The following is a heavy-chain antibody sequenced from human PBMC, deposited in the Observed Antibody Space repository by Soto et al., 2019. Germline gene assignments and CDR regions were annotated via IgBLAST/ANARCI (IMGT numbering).Heavy chain of an antibody. CDR1: GYTFTSYG. D-gene: IGHD2-8*01. J-gene: IGHJ6*02. Sequence: GASVKVSCKASGYTFTSYGISWVRQAPGQGLEWMGWISAYNGNTNYAQKLQGRVTMTTDTSTSTAYMELRSLRSDDTAVYYCARDQYCTNGVCYFGGYYYYYGMDVWGQGTTITVSS. CDR2: ISAYNGNT. V-gene: IGHV1-18*01. CDR3: ARDQYCTNGVCYFGGYYYYYGMDV.